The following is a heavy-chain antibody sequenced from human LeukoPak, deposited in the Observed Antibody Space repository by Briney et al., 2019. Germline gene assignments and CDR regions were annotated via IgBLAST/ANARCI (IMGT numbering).Heavy chain of an antibody. J-gene: IGHJ4*02. CDR3: ARRRTGDYFDY. CDR2: IDWDDDK. Sequence: SGPALVKPTQTLTLTRTFSGFSLTTTGMCVSWIRQPPGKALEWLARIDWDDDKYYSTSLKTRLTISKHTSKNQVVLTMTNMDPVDTATYYCARRRTGDYFDYWGQGTLVTVSS. D-gene: IGHD3/OR15-3a*01. CDR1: GFSLTTTGMC. V-gene: IGHV2-70*11.